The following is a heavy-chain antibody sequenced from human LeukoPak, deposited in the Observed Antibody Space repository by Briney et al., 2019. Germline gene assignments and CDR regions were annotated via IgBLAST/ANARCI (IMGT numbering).Heavy chain of an antibody. Sequence: PGGSLRLSCAASGFTFDDYAMHWVRQAPGKGLEWVSGISWNSGSIGYADSVKGRFTISRDNAKNSLYLQMNSLRAEDTALYYCAKGLGYSYGDAFDIWGQGTMVTVSS. D-gene: IGHD5-18*01. CDR1: GFTFDDYA. CDR3: AKGLGYSYGDAFDI. V-gene: IGHV3-9*01. J-gene: IGHJ3*02. CDR2: ISWNSGSI.